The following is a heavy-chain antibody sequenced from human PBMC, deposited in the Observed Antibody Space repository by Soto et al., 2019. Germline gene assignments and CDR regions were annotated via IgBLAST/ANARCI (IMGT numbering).Heavy chain of an antibody. Sequence: TSETLSLTCTVSGRTFSINADFWYLAWIRQPPGKGLEWIGSIDNGGKTYYNPSLRSRATVSVHTSTNQFSLKLTSITAADTAIYFCARRGGGDYLFDSWGQGILVTVSS. CDR3: ARRGGGDYLFDS. CDR1: GRTFSINADF. CDR2: IDNGGKT. J-gene: IGHJ4*02. V-gene: IGHV4-39*01. D-gene: IGHD4-17*01.